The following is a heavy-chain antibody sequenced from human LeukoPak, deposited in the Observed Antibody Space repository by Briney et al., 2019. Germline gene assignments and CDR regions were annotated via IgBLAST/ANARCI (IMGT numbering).Heavy chain of an antibody. CDR1: GFTVSSNY. V-gene: IGHV3-53*04. CDR2: IYSGGST. J-gene: IGHJ4*02. Sequence: GGSLRLSCAASGFTVSSNYMSWVRQAPGKGLEWVSVIYSGGSTYYADSVKGRFTISRHNSKNTLYLQMNSLRAEDTAVYYCARLNDFWSGYSPYFDYWGQGTLVTVSS. D-gene: IGHD3-3*01. CDR3: ARLNDFWSGYSPYFDY.